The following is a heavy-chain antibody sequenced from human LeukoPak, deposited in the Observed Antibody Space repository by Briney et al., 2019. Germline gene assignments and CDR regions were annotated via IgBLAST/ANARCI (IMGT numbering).Heavy chain of an antibody. CDR1: GFTFSDYY. Sequence: GGSLRLSFAASGFTFSDYYMSWVRQAPGKGLEWVSAISGSGGTAYYADSVKGRFTISRDNSKNTLYLQMNSLRAEDTAVYYCAKKGYYDGSGYYMYYFDHWGQGTLVTVSS. D-gene: IGHD3-22*01. V-gene: IGHV3-23*01. J-gene: IGHJ4*02. CDR3: AKKGYYDGSGYYMYYFDH. CDR2: ISGSGGTA.